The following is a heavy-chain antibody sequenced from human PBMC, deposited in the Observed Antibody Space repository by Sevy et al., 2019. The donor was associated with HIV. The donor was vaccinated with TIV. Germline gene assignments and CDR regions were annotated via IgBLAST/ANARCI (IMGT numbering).Heavy chain of an antibody. J-gene: IGHJ5*02. V-gene: IGHV3-11*01. D-gene: IGHD3-3*01. CDR1: GFTFSHYY. CDR3: ARDPTYYDFWSGYYTGWFDP. Sequence: GGSLRLSCAASGFTFSHYYMSWIRQAPGKGLEWVSYISSSGNTIYYTDCVKGRFTISRDNAKNSLYLQMDSLRAEDTAVYYCARDPTYYDFWSGYYTGWFDPWGQGTLVTVSS. CDR2: ISSSGNTI.